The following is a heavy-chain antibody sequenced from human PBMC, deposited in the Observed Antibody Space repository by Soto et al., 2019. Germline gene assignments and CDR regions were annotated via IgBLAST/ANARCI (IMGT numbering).Heavy chain of an antibody. CDR1: GFTFSSYS. CDR3: AVVPAANGHYGMDV. D-gene: IGHD2-2*01. V-gene: IGHV3-48*01. Sequence: EVQLVESGGGLVQPGGSLRLSCAASGFTFSSYSMNWVRQAPGKGLEWVSYISSSSSTIYYADSVKGRFTISRDNAKNSLYLQMNSPRAEDTAVYYCAVVPAANGHYGMDVWGQGTTVTVSS. J-gene: IGHJ6*02. CDR2: ISSSSSTI.